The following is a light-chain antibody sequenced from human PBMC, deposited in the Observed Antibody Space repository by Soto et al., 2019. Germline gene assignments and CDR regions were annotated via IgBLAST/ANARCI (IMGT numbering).Light chain of an antibody. Sequence: QAVVTQPPSVSGAPGQRVTISCTGSNSDIGAGYDVHWYQQLPGTAPKLVIYANNNRPSGVPDRFSASKSGTSASLAITGLQADDDADYYCQSYDSSLRGVFGTGTKVTVL. CDR1: NSDIGAGYD. CDR2: ANN. CDR3: QSYDSSLRGV. V-gene: IGLV1-40*01. J-gene: IGLJ1*01.